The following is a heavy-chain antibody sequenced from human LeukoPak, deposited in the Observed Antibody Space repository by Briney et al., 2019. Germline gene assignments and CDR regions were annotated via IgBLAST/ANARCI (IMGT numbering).Heavy chain of an antibody. CDR1: GYIFTSYY. CDR2: INPSGGST. CDR3: ARDPCGGDCHFDY. D-gene: IGHD2-21*02. Sequence: ASVKLSCKASGYIFTSYYMHWVRQAPGQGPGWMGKINPSGGSTGYAQKFQGRVTMTRDTSTSTVYMELSSLRSEDTAVYYCARDPCGGDCHFDYWGQGALVTVSS. J-gene: IGHJ4*02. V-gene: IGHV1-46*01.